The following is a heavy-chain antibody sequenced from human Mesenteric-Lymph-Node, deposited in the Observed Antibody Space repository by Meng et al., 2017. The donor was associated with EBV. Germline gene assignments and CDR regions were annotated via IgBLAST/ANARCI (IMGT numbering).Heavy chain of an antibody. V-gene: IGHV4-30-2*01. J-gene: IGHJ4*02. CDR1: GGSVSSGGYS. CDR2: IYHFGSP. Sequence: QLQLQESGSGLVKPYQTLSLTCAVPGGSVSSGGYSWSWIRKPPGKGLEWIGYIYHFGSPNYNPSLKSRVTISVDRSKNQFSLNLTSMTAADTAVYYCARRGIAEGFDFWGQGTLVTVSS. CDR3: ARRGIAEGFDF.